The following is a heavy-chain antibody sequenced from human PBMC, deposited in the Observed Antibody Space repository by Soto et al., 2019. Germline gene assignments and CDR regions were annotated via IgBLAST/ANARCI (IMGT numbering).Heavy chain of an antibody. CDR1: GYTFTSYG. CDR2: ISAYNGNT. Sequence: ASVKVSCKASGYTFTSYGISWVRQAPGQGLEWMGWISAYNGNTNYAQKLQGRVTMTTDTSTSTAYMELRSLRSDDTAVYYCARDGWSVVGAPDYYRMDVWGQGTTVTVSS. D-gene: IGHD1-26*01. CDR3: ARDGWSVVGAPDYYRMDV. V-gene: IGHV1-18*01. J-gene: IGHJ6*02.